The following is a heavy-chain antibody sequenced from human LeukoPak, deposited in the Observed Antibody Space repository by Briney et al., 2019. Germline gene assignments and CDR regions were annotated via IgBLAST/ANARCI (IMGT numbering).Heavy chain of an antibody. CDR1: GITLSNYG. J-gene: IGHJ4*02. D-gene: IGHD6-19*01. Sequence: GGSLRLSCAVSGITLSNYGMSWVRQAPGKGLEWVAGISGSGGGTNYADSVKGRFTISRDNSKNTLSLQMNSLRAEDTAFYYCTKASDSAWRDDFDYWGQGTLVTVSS. V-gene: IGHV3-23*01. CDR3: TKASDSAWRDDFDY. CDR2: ISGSGGGT.